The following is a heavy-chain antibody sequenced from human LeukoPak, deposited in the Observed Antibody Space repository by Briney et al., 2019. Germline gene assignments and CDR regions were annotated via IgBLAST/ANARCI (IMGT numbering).Heavy chain of an antibody. J-gene: IGHJ4*02. Sequence: GGSLRLSCAASGFTFSSYAMSWVRQAPGKGLEWVSGISDSGDRAHYADSVKGRFTISRDNSKNTLYLQMNSLRAEDTAVYFCAKQTTGYAGSGVDFWGQGTLVTVSS. CDR2: ISDSGDRA. CDR3: AKQTTGYAGSGVDF. CDR1: GFTFSSYA. D-gene: IGHD3-10*01. V-gene: IGHV3-23*01.